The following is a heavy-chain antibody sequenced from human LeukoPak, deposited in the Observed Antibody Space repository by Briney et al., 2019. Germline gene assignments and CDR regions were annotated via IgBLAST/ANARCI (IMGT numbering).Heavy chain of an antibody. D-gene: IGHD3-10*01. CDR3: ARAVEVWFGEFHWFDP. CDR2: IIPIFGTA. V-gene: IGHV1-69*05. CDR1: GGTFSSYA. J-gene: IGHJ5*02. Sequence: SSVKVSCKASGGTFSSYAISWVRQAPGQGLEWMGGIIPIFGTANYAQKFQGRVTITTDESTSTAYMELSSLRSEDTAVYYCARAVEVWFGEFHWFDPWGQGTLVTVSS.